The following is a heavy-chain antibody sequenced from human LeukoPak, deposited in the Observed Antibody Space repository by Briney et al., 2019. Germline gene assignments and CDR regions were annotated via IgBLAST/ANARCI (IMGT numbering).Heavy chain of an antibody. J-gene: IGHJ4*02. Sequence: PGGSLRLSCAASGFTFSNYRMTWVRQAPGKGLECVAHIKEDGSEKYYVDSVRGRFTISRDNAKNSLYLQMNSLRAEDTALYYCAGSIIGHFDYWGQGILVTGSS. CDR3: AGSIIGHFDY. CDR1: GFTFSNYR. V-gene: IGHV3-7*01. CDR2: IKEDGSEK. D-gene: IGHD3/OR15-3a*01.